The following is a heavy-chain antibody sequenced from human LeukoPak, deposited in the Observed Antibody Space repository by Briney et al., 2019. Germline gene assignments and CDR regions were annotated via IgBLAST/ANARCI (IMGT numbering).Heavy chain of an antibody. J-gene: IGHJ6*03. Sequence: SVKVSCKASGGTFSSYAISWVRQAPGQGLEWMGGIIPIFGTANYAQKFQGRVTITTDESTSTAYMELSSLRSEDTAVYYCATAGYSYGTYYYYMDVWGIGTTVTVSS. CDR1: GGTFSSYA. CDR2: IIPIFGTA. CDR3: ATAGYSYGTYYYYMDV. V-gene: IGHV1-69*05. D-gene: IGHD5-18*01.